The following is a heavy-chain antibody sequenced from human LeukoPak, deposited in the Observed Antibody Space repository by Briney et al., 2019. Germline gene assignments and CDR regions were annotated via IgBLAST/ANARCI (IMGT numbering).Heavy chain of an antibody. CDR1: GSTVSSYA. CDR2: IIPIFGIA. Sequence: ASVKVSCNASGSTVSSYAISWVRQAPGQGLEWKGRIIPIFGIANYAQKFQGRVTITADKSTSTAYMELSSLRSEDTAVYYCARENRVVVATNYYYYGMDVWGKGTTVTVSS. J-gene: IGHJ6*04. CDR3: ARENRVVVATNYYYYGMDV. D-gene: IGHD2-15*01. V-gene: IGHV1-69*04.